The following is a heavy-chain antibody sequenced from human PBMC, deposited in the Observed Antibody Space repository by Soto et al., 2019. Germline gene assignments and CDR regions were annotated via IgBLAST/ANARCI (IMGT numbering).Heavy chain of an antibody. V-gene: IGHV3-33*01. J-gene: IGHJ4*02. CDR1: GFPFSSYG. CDR3: ASSIN. Sequence: GGSLRLSCTASGFPFSSYGMHWVRQAPGKGLEWVAVIWFDGSNKDYADSVKGRFTISGDNSKNTLYLQMNSLRADDTAVYYCASSINWGRGTLVTVSS. CDR2: IWFDGSNK.